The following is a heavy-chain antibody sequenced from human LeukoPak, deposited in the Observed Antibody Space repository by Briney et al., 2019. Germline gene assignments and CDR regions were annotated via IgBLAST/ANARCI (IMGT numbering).Heavy chain of an antibody. CDR3: ANLAGYSGEPRGFDY. J-gene: IGHJ4*02. D-gene: IGHD5-12*01. V-gene: IGHV3-30*18. CDR2: ISYDGSNK. CDR1: GFTFSSYG. Sequence: PGRSLRLSCAASGFTFSSYGMHGVRQAPGKGLEWVAVISYDGSNKYYADSVKGRFSISRDDSKNTLYLQMNSLRAEDTAVYYCANLAGYSGEPRGFDYWGQGTLVTVSS.